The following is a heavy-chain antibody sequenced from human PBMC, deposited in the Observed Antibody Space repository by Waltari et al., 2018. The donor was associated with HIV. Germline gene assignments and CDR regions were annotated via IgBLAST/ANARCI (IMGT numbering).Heavy chain of an antibody. CDR2: IYHSGTT. CDR3: ARVDENNSGRMDY. CDR1: GASITSNNW. Sequence: CVVSGASITSNNWWSWVRQPPRKGLEWIGEIYHSGTTNYNPSLKSRVTISLDKSKNHFSLRLTSATAADTAVYYCARVDENNSGRMDYWGQGNLVTVSS. D-gene: IGHD6-25*01. J-gene: IGHJ4*02. V-gene: IGHV4-4*02.